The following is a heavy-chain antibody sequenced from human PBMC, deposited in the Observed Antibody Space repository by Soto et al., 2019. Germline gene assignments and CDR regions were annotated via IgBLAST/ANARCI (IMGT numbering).Heavy chain of an antibody. CDR2: INGDGSST. J-gene: IGHJ4*02. CDR1: GGSFSGYN. V-gene: IGHV3-74*01. CDR3: ARESMWAPDY. D-gene: IGHD1-26*01. Sequence: VQLQQWGAGLLKPSETLSLTCAVYGGSFSGYNWSWIRQPPGKGLEWVSRINGDGSSTSNADPVKGRFTISRDNAKNTLYLEMNSLRAEDTAVYYCARESMWAPDYWGQGTLVAVSS.